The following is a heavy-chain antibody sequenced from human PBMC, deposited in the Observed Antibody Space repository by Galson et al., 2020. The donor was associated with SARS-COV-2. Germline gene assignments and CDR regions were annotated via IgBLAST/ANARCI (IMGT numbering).Heavy chain of an antibody. CDR3: ARDGSGYVNFDY. CDR2: ISSRTTSSDYV. D-gene: IGHD5-12*01. V-gene: IGHV3-21*01. CDR1: GFTFSISS. Sequence: GESLKISCVVSGFTFSISSMNWVRQAPGKGLEWVASISSRTTSSDYVYYADSVKGRFTISRDNAKSSLYLQMNSLRVEDTAVYYCARDGSGYVNFDYWGQGTLVTVSS. J-gene: IGHJ4*02.